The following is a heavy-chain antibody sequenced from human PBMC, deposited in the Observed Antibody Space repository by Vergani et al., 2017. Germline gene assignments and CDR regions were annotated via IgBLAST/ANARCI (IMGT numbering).Heavy chain of an antibody. D-gene: IGHD6-6*01. CDR3: AKDLGTSSGGGWFDP. J-gene: IGHJ5*02. V-gene: IGHV3-9*02. Sequence: EVQLEESGGGLVLPGRSLRLSCVASRVTSAGYAMHWVRQAPGKGLEWVSGISWNSNSIGYADSVKGRFTISRDNAKNSLYLQMNSLRAEDTALYYCAKDLGTSSGGGWFDPWGQGTLVTVSS. CDR1: RVTSAGYA. CDR2: ISWNSNSI.